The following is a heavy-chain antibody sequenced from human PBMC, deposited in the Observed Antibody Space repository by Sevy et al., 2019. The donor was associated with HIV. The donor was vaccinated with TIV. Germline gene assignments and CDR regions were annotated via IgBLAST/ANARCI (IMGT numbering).Heavy chain of an antibody. CDR2: SDPEDGET. D-gene: IGHD3-22*01. Sequence: ASVKVSCKVSGSTLTKLSMHWVRQVPGKGLEWMVSSDPEDGETIYARKFQGRVTMTEDTSTDTAYMVLSSLRSEDTAVYYCATTKDYYDSSGSTFDYWGQGTLVTVSS. CDR1: GSTLTKLS. J-gene: IGHJ4*02. CDR3: ATTKDYYDSSGSTFDY. V-gene: IGHV1-24*01.